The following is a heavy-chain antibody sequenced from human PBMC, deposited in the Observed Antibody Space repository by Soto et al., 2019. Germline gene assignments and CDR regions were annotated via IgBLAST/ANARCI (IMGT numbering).Heavy chain of an antibody. Sequence: ASVKVSCKASGYTFTSYGISWVRQAPGQGLEWMGWISAYNGNTNYAQKLQGRVTMTTDTSTSTAYMELRSLRSDDTAVYYCARDGAGYSSGWYVYWGQGTLVTAPQ. CDR2: ISAYNGNT. CDR3: ARDGAGYSSGWYVY. J-gene: IGHJ4*02. CDR1: GYTFTSYG. D-gene: IGHD6-19*01. V-gene: IGHV1-18*01.